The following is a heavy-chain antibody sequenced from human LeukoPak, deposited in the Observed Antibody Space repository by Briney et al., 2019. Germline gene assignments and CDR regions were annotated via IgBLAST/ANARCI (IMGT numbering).Heavy chain of an antibody. CDR1: GGXISSGDYY. V-gene: IGHV4-30-4*01. Sequence: SETLSLTCTVSGGXISSGDYYWSWIRQPPGKGLEWIGYIYNNGRTYYNPSLKSRVTISVDTSKNLFSLKVSSVTAADAAVYYCARGRSSSWSSFDYWGQGTLVTVSS. J-gene: IGHJ4*02. CDR2: IYNNGRT. CDR3: ARGRSSSWSSFDY. D-gene: IGHD6-13*01.